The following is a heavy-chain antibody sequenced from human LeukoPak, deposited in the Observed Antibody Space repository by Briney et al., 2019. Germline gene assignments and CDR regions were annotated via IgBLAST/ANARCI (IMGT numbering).Heavy chain of an antibody. V-gene: IGHV4-4*02. J-gene: IGHJ4*02. CDR3: ARELLGAPTPGAY. CDR2: VHTSGRT. Sequence: SETLSLTCALSTVSGSSGNFWSWVRQPPGEGLEWIGEVHTSGRTNYNPSLKTRVTISIDASKNQLSLELTSVTAADTAVYYCARELLGAPTPGAYWGQGTLVTVSS. D-gene: IGHD1-26*01. CDR1: TVSGSSGNF.